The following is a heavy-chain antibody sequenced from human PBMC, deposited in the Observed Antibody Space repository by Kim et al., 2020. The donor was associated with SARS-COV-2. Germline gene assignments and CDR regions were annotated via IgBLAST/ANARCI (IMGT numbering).Heavy chain of an antibody. CDR3: ASLSGQQLDYYYYGMDV. Sequence: ASVKVSCKASGYTFTGYYMHWVRQAPGQGLEWMGWINPNSGGTNYAQKFQGRVTMTRDTSISTAYMELSRLRSDATAVYYCASLSGQQLDYYYYGMDVWGQGTTVTVSS. CDR1: GYTFTGYY. D-gene: IGHD6-13*01. J-gene: IGHJ6*02. V-gene: IGHV1-2*02. CDR2: INPNSGGT.